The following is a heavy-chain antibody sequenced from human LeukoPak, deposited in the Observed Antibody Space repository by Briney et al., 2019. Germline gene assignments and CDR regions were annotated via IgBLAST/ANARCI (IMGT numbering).Heavy chain of an antibody. Sequence: SETLSVTCTVSGGSISSGDYYWSWIRQPPGKGLEWIGYIYYSGSTYYNPSLKSRVTISVDTSKNQFSLKLSSVTAADTAVYYCAREGGYEYYFDYWGQGTLVTVCS. CDR1: GGSISSGDYY. CDR3: AREGGYEYYFDY. V-gene: IGHV4-30-4*01. CDR2: IYYSGST. J-gene: IGHJ4*02. D-gene: IGHD5-18*01.